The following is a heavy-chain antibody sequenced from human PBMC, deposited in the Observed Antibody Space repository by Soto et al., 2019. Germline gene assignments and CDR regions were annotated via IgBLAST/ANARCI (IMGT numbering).Heavy chain of an antibody. CDR1: GYPFTTYY. V-gene: IGHV1-2*02. D-gene: IGHD3-10*01. Sequence: ASVKVSCKVSGYPFTTYYIHWVRQAPGQGLEWMGWIDPRSGGTAYEQKFQGRVTMTRDTSISPVYMDLSGLTSDDTALYYCATDDYGIFPYWGQGSLVTVSS. CDR3: ATDDYGIFPY. J-gene: IGHJ4*02. CDR2: IDPRSGGT.